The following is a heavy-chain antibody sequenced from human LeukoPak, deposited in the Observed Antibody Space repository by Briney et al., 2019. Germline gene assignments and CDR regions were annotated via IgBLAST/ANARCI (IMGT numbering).Heavy chain of an antibody. CDR3: ARAAGDRRYYYYYYMDV. Sequence: GASVKVSCKASGYTFTGYYMHWVRQAPGQGLEWMGWINPNSGGTNYAQKFQGRVTMTRDTSISTAYMELSRLRSDDTAVYYCARAAGDRRYYYYYYMDVWGNGTTVTVSS. CDR1: GYTFTGYY. V-gene: IGHV1-2*02. CDR2: INPNSGGT. D-gene: IGHD3-16*01. J-gene: IGHJ6*03.